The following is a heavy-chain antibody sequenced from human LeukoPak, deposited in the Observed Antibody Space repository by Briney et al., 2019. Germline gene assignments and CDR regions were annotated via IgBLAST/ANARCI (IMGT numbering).Heavy chain of an antibody. CDR2: ISAYNGNT. CDR1: GYTFTSSG. J-gene: IGHJ6*02. CDR3: ARVGYSSSWFYYYYGMDV. D-gene: IGHD6-13*01. V-gene: IGHV1-18*01. Sequence: GASVKVSCKASGYTFTSSGISWVRQAPGQGLEWMGWISAYNGNTNYAQKLQGRVTMTTDTSTSTAYMELRSLRSDDTAVYYCARVGYSSSWFYYYYGMDVWGQGTTVTVSS.